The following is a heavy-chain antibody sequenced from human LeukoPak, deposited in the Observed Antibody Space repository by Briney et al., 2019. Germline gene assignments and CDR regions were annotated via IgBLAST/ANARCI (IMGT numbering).Heavy chain of an antibody. Sequence: GGSLRLSCAASVFTFSTYNMNWVRQAPGKGLEWVSSITSSSRYTFYADSVKGRFTISRDNSKNTLYLQMNSLRAEDTAVYYCARTYSWSLSRFDYWGQGTLVTVSS. D-gene: IGHD3-16*02. J-gene: IGHJ4*02. CDR1: VFTFSTYN. CDR3: ARTYSWSLSRFDY. CDR2: ITSSSRYT. V-gene: IGHV3-21*01.